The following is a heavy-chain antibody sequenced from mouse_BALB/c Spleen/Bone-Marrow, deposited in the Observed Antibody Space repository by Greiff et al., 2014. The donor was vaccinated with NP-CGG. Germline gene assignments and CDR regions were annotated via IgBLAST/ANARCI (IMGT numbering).Heavy chain of an antibody. D-gene: IGHD2-10*02. Sequence: VQLKESGGGLVKPGGSLKLSRAASGFTFSDYYIYWLRQTPEKRLEWVATISDGGNYSYYPDSVKGRFTISRDNAKNNLYLQMSSLKSEDTAMYYCARSRMRYGAMDYWGQGTSVTVFS. CDR3: ARSRMRYGAMDY. CDR1: GFTFSDYY. CDR2: ISDGGNYS. J-gene: IGHJ4*01. V-gene: IGHV5-4*02.